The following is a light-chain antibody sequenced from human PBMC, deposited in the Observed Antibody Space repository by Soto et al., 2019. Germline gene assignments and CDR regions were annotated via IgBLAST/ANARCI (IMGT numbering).Light chain of an antibody. J-gene: IGLJ3*02. Sequence: QSVLSQPASVSGSPGQSITISCTGTSTDVGAYNYVSWFQHHPGKAPKLMIYEVFNRPSGVSNRFSGSKSGNTASLTISGLQAEDEADYYCISFTNINTWVFGGGTKVTVL. V-gene: IGLV2-14*01. CDR1: STDVGAYNY. CDR3: ISFTNINTWV. CDR2: EVF.